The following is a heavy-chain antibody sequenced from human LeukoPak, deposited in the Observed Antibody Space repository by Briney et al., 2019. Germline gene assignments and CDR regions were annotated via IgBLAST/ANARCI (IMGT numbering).Heavy chain of an antibody. CDR2: IYTSGST. Sequence: PSETLSLTCTVSGGSISSGSYYWSWIRQPAGKGPEWIGRIYTSGSTNYNPSLKSRVTISVDTSKNQFSLKLSSVTAADTAVYYCARVASGSYYNYYYYYMDVWGKGTTVTVSS. CDR3: ARVASGSYYNYYYYYMDV. J-gene: IGHJ6*03. CDR1: GGSISSGSYY. D-gene: IGHD1-26*01. V-gene: IGHV4-61*02.